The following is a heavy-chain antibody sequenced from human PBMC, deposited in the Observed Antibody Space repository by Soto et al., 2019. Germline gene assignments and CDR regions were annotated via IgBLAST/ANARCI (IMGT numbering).Heavy chain of an antibody. J-gene: IGHJ4*02. V-gene: IGHV3-23*01. CDR2: ISGGGGST. CDR3: AKRMGYSSSAADF. D-gene: IGHD6-13*01. CDR1: GFTFSSYA. Sequence: GGSLRLSCAASGFTFSSYAMSWVRQAPGKGLEWVSGISGGGGSTYYVDSVKGRLTISRDDSKKTLYLQMNSLRAEDTAVYYCAKRMGYSSSAADFWGQGTLVTVSS.